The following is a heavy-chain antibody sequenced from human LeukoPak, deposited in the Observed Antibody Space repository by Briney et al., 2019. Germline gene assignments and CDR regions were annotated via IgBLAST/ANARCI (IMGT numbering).Heavy chain of an antibody. Sequence: GASVKVSCKASGYTFTGYYMHWVRQAPGQGLEWMGWINPNSGGTNYAQKFQGRVTMTRDTSIGTAYMELSRLRSDDTAVYYCARGLNVKAVAGTSDYWGQGTLVTVSS. CDR1: GYTFTGYY. CDR3: ARGLNVKAVAGTSDY. V-gene: IGHV1-2*02. CDR2: INPNSGGT. J-gene: IGHJ4*02. D-gene: IGHD6-19*01.